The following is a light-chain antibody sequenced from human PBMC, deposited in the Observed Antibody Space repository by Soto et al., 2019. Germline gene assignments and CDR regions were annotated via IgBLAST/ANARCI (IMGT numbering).Light chain of an antibody. Sequence: EIVLTQSPGTLSLSPGERATLSCRASQSVRSNELAWYQQKPGQAPRLLIYGASSRATAIPDRVSGSGSGTDFSLTVSRLEPDDFAVYYCLQYGSSPLTFGGGTKVEF. CDR1: QSVRSNE. J-gene: IGKJ4*01. V-gene: IGKV3-20*01. CDR2: GAS. CDR3: LQYGSSPLT.